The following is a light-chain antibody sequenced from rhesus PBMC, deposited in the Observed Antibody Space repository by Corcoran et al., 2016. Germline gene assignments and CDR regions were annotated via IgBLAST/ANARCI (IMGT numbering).Light chain of an antibody. CDR2: EVS. V-gene: IGLV2-13*02. J-gene: IGLJ1*01. Sequence: QAALTQSPSVSGSPGQSVTISCTGTSSDIGGYNRVSWYQQRPGKAPKLMIYEVSKRPSGVSDRLAGSKSGNTASLTISGLQAEDEADYYCSSLLSSSAYIFGAGTRLTVL. CDR1: SSDIGGYNR. CDR3: SSLLSSSAYI.